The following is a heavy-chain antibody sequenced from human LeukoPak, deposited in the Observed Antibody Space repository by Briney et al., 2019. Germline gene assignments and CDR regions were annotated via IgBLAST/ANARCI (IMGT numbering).Heavy chain of an antibody. CDR2: IYYSGST. V-gene: IGHV4-30-4*01. Sequence: SETLSLTCTVSGGSIRIGNYYWGWIRQPPGKGLEWIGYIYYSGSTYYNPSLKSRVTISVDTSKNQFSLKLSSVTAADTAVYYCAREDDDGYSGFDYWGQGTLVTVSS. CDR3: AREDDDGYSGFDY. CDR1: GGSIRIGNYY. D-gene: IGHD5-24*01. J-gene: IGHJ4*02.